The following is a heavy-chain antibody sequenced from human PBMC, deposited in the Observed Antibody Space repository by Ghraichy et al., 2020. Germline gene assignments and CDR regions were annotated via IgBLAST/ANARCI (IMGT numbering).Heavy chain of an antibody. CDR1: GFTFSSYA. V-gene: IGHV3-23*01. Sequence: GGSLRLSCAASGFTFSSYAMSWVRQAPGKGLEWVSAISGSGGSTYYADSVKGRFTISRDNSKNTLYLQMNSLRAEDTAVYYCAKREAGYYYYYYMDVWGKGTTVTVSS. D-gene: IGHD6-13*01. CDR3: AKREAGYYYYYYMDV. CDR2: ISGSGGST. J-gene: IGHJ6*03.